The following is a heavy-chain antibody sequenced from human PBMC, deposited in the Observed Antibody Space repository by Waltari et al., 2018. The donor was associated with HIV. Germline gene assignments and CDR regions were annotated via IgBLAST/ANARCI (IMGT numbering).Heavy chain of an antibody. Sequence: EVQLLESGGGLVQPGGSLRLSCAASGFTFSSSAMSWVRQAPGKGLEWVSAISGSGGSTYYADSVKGRFTISRDNSKNTLFLQMNSLRAEDTAVYYCAKECSGGSCYSLGHFYYYGMDVWGQGTTVTVSS. CDR2: ISGSGGST. CDR1: GFTFSSSA. V-gene: IGHV3-23*01. J-gene: IGHJ6*02. D-gene: IGHD2-15*01. CDR3: AKECSGGSCYSLGHFYYYGMDV.